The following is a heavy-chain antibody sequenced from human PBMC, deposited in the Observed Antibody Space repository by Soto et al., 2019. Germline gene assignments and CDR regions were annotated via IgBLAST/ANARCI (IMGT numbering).Heavy chain of an antibody. CDR1: GFTFSSYA. J-gene: IGHJ6*02. V-gene: IGHV3-23*01. CDR2: ISGSGGST. CDR3: AKDQVATSDGRIRRYYYYGMDV. Sequence: GGSLRLSCAASGFTFSSYAMSWVRQAPGKGLEWVSAISGSGGSTYYADSVKGRFTISRDNSKNTLYLQMNSLRAEDTAVYYCAKDQVATSDGRIRRYYYYGMDVWGQGTTVTVSS.